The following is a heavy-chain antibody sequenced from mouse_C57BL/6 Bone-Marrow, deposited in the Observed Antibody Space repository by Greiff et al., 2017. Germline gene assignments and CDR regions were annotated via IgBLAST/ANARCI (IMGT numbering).Heavy chain of an antibody. CDR1: GYTFTSYW. V-gene: IGHV1-69*01. J-gene: IGHJ2*01. CDR2: IDTSDSYT. Sequence: QVQLQQPGAELVMPGASVKLSCKASGYTFTSYWMHWVKQRPGQGLEWIGEIDTSDSYTNYNQKFKGNSTLTVDKSSSTAYMQLSSLTSEDSAVYYCARGDYWGQGTTLTVSS. CDR3: ARGDY.